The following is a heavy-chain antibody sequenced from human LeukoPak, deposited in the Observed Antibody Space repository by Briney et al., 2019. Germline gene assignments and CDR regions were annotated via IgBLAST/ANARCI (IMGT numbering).Heavy chain of an antibody. V-gene: IGHV1-2*02. Sequence: GASVKVSCKASGYTFTGYYMHWVRQAPGQGLEWMGWINPNSGGTNYAQKFQGRVTMTRDTSISTAYMELSRLRSDDTAVYYCARGIGSTSCYTRIPYYMDVWGKGTTVTVSS. CDR1: GYTFTGYY. D-gene: IGHD2-2*02. CDR2: INPNSGGT. CDR3: ARGIGSTSCYTRIPYYMDV. J-gene: IGHJ6*03.